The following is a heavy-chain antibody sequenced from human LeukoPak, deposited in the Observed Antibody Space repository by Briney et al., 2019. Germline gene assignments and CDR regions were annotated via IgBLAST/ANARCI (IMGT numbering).Heavy chain of an antibody. CDR2: IKQDGNEK. D-gene: IGHD1-26*01. CDR1: GFTLSSYY. Sequence: GGSLRLSCAVSGFTLSSYYVGWVRQAPGKGLEWVADIKQDGNEKYYVDSVKGRFTISRDNAKKSLLLQMNSLRAEDTAVYYCVREGGEYLSGPFDSWGQGALVTVSS. CDR3: VREGGEYLSGPFDS. J-gene: IGHJ4*02. V-gene: IGHV3-7*01.